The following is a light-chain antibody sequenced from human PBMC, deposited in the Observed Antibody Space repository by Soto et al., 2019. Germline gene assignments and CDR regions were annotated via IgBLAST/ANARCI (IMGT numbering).Light chain of an antibody. CDR2: STN. CDR1: SGAVTSGYY. V-gene: IGLV7-43*01. Sequence: VVTQEPSLTVSPGGTVTLTCASSSGAVTSGYYPNWFQQKPGQAPRALIYSTNNKHPWTPARFSGSLLGGKAALTLSGVQPEDEAEYYCLLYCGGAQVFGGGTKLTVL. CDR3: LLYCGGAQV. J-gene: IGLJ2*01.